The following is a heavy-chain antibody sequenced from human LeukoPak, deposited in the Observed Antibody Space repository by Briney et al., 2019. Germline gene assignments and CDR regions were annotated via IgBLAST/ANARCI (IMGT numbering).Heavy chain of an antibody. V-gene: IGHV1-46*01. J-gene: IGHJ6*03. D-gene: IGHD1-7*01. CDR1: GYTFTSYY. CDR3: ARENVDWNYEYYYYYMDV. Sequence: ASVKVSCKASGYTFTSYYMHWVRQAPGQGLEWMGIVNPSGGSTSYAQKFQGRVTMTRDTSTSTVYMELSSLRSEDTAVYYCARENVDWNYEYYYYYMDVWGKGTTVTVSS. CDR2: VNPSGGST.